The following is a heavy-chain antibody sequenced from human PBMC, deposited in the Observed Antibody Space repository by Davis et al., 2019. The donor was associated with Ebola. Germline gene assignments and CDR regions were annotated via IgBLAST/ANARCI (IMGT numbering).Heavy chain of an antibody. J-gene: IGHJ6*02. D-gene: IGHD3-3*01. CDR1: GYTFTSYA. CDR3: ARDLYYDFWSGYYRDYYYGMDV. CDR2: INAGNGNT. Sequence: ASVKVSCKASGYTFTSYAMHWVRQAPGQRLEWMGWINAGNGNTKYSQKFQGRVTITRDTSASTAYMELSSLRSEDTAVYYCARDLYYDFWSGYYRDYYYGMDVWGQGTTVTVSS. V-gene: IGHV1-3*01.